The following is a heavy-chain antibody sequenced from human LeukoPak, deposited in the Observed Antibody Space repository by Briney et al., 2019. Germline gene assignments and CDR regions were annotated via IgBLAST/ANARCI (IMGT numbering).Heavy chain of an antibody. CDR3: GRVDMATTKDY. V-gene: IGHV1-18*01. Sequence: GASVKVSCKAFGYTFTNFGITWVRQDPGQGLEWMGWISAYNGDTKYGQNFQGRVTMTTDTSTTTAYMDLRSLSSDDTAVYYCGRVDMATTKDYWGQGTLVTVSA. J-gene: IGHJ4*02. CDR1: GYTFTNFG. CDR2: ISAYNGDT. D-gene: IGHD5-24*01.